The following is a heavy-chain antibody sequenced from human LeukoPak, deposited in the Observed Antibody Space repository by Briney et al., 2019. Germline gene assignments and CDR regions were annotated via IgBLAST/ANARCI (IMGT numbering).Heavy chain of an antibody. Sequence: SETLSLTCTVSDGSISGYYWSWIRQPPGKRLEWIGSIYYRGSTSDNPSLKSRVAISVDTSKNQFSLEVNSVTAADTAVYYCARGGRGSGDYYYYYGMDVWGQGTTVTVS. CDR3: ARGGRGSGDYYYYYGMDV. V-gene: IGHV4-59*01. CDR1: DGSISGYY. CDR2: IYYRGST. D-gene: IGHD2-15*01. J-gene: IGHJ6*02.